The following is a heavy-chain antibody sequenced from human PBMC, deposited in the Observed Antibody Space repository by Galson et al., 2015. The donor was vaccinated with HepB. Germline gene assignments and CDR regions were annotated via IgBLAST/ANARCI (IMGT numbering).Heavy chain of an antibody. J-gene: IGHJ4*02. Sequence: SLRLSCAASGFTFSSYSMNWVRQAPGQGLEWVSSISSSSSYIYYADSVKGRFTISRDNAKNSLYLQMNSLRAEDTAVYYCARGGELQSVDYWGQGTLVTVSS. CDR2: ISSSSSYI. V-gene: IGHV3-21*01. CDR3: ARGGELQSVDY. D-gene: IGHD1-26*01. CDR1: GFTFSSYS.